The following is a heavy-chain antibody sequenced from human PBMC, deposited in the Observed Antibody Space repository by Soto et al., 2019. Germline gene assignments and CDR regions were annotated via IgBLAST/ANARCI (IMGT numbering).Heavy chain of an antibody. V-gene: IGHV3-23*01. J-gene: IGHJ5*02. Sequence: VQLLESGGGLVQPGGSLRLSCAASGFTFSSFAMIWVRQAPGKGLEWVSAIRASTTDTYYADSVKGRFTISRDNFKNTLYLQMNSLRAEDTAVYYCAQGNYGSGTYSWGQGTLVTVSS. CDR3: AQGNYGSGTYS. D-gene: IGHD3-10*01. CDR1: GFTFSSFA. CDR2: IRASTTDT.